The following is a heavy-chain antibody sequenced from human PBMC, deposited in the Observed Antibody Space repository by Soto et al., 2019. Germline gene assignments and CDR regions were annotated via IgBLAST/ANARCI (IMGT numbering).Heavy chain of an antibody. CDR1: GFTFSSYS. CDR3: ARFPSKTALTYFLDD. J-gene: IGHJ4*02. Sequence: GGSLRLSCAASGFTFSSYSMNWVRQAPGKGLEWVSFISSSSSPIYYADSVKGRFTISRDNAKNSLYLQMNSLRAEDTAVYYCARFPSKTALTYFLDDWGQGTLVTVSS. CDR2: ISSSSSPI. D-gene: IGHD2-21*02. V-gene: IGHV3-48*01.